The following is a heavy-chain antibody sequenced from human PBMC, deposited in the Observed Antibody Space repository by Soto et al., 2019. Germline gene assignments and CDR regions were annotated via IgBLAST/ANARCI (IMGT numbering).Heavy chain of an antibody. CDR2: IYWDDDK. V-gene: IGHV2-5*02. D-gene: IGHD6-19*01. CDR3: AYSGVVAGEDWFDP. CDR1: GFSLSSRGVG. J-gene: IGHJ5*02. Sequence: QITLKESGPTLVKPTQTLTLTCTFSGFSLSSRGVGVGWIRQPPGKALEWLALIYWDDDKRYSPSLKSRLTINKDTSKNQVVLTLTNMDPVDTATYYCAYSGVVAGEDWFDPWGQGTLVTVSS.